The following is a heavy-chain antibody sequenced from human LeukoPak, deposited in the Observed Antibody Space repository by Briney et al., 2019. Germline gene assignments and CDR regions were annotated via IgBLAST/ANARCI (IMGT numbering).Heavy chain of an antibody. Sequence: GGSLRLSCAASGFTFSSYAMSWVRQAPGKGLEWVSAISGSGGSTYYADSVKGRFTISRDNSKNTLYLQMNSLGAEDTAVYYCAKLGGSTSCCDAFDIWGQGTMVTVSS. V-gene: IGHV3-23*01. D-gene: IGHD2-2*01. CDR3: AKLGGSTSCCDAFDI. J-gene: IGHJ3*02. CDR2: ISGSGGST. CDR1: GFTFSSYA.